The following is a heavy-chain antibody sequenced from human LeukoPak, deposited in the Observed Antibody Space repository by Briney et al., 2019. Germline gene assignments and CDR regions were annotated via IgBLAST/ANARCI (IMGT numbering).Heavy chain of an antibody. J-gene: IGHJ5*02. CDR1: GYTFTSYG. CDR3: ARTQDYCSGGSCYLPWFDP. D-gene: IGHD2-15*01. Sequence: GASVKVSCKASGYTFTSYGISWVRQAPGQGLEWMGCISAYNGNTNYPQKLQGRVSMTTDTSTSTAYMELRSLRSDDTAVYYCARTQDYCSGGSCYLPWFDPWGQGTLVTVSS. V-gene: IGHV1-18*04. CDR2: ISAYNGNT.